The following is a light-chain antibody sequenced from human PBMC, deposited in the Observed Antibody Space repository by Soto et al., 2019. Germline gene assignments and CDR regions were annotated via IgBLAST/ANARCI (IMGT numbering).Light chain of an antibody. CDR1: HNDIGTYDY. CDR2: GVT. CDR3: SSLTSNRIYV. V-gene: IGLV2-14*03. J-gene: IGLJ1*01. Sequence: QSALTQPTSVSGSPGQSITISCTGNHNDIGTYDYVSWYQQHPGRAPRLLIHGVTTRPSGISGRFSASKSGLTASLTISGLQPEDEADYYCSSLTSNRIYVFGPGTKGTVL.